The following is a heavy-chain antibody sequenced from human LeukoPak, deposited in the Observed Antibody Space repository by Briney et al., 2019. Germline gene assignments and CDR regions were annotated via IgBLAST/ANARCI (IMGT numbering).Heavy chain of an antibody. J-gene: IGHJ4*02. D-gene: IGHD3-22*01. CDR1: GFILSNYW. CDR2: IKEGGSEK. CDR3: VRDSDRRSDC. V-gene: IGHV3-7*05. Sequence: GGSLRLSCAASGFILSNYWMSWVRQAPGKGLEWVASIKEGGSEKFYVDSVKVRFTISTDSAKNSLYLQMNSLRAEDTAVYYCVRDSDRRSDCWSQGTLVTVSS.